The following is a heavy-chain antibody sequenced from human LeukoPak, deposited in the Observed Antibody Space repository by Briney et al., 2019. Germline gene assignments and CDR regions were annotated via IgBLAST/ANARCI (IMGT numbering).Heavy chain of an antibody. V-gene: IGHV4-30-4*01. J-gene: IGHJ4*02. D-gene: IGHD3-3*01. CDR1: GGSISSGDYY. CDR3: ARVKDHDFWSGYYIDY. Sequence: SETLSLTCTVSGGSISSGDYYWSWIRQPPGKGLERIGYIYYSGSTYYNPSLKSRVTISVDTSKNQFSLKLSSVTAADTAVYYCARVKDHDFWSGYYIDYWGQGTLVTVSS. CDR2: IYYSGST.